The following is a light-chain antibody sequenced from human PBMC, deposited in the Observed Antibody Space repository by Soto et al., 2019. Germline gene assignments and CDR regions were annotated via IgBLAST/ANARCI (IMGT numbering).Light chain of an antibody. CDR3: QSYDSSLSRSV. J-gene: IGLJ1*01. CDR2: GNS. V-gene: IGLV1-40*01. Sequence: QSVLTQPPSVSGAPGQRVTISCTGSSSNIGAGYDVHWYQQLPGTAPKLLIYGNSNRPSGVPDRFSGSKSGTSDSLAITGLQAEDEADYYCQSYDSSLSRSVFGTGTKLTVL. CDR1: SSNIGAGYD.